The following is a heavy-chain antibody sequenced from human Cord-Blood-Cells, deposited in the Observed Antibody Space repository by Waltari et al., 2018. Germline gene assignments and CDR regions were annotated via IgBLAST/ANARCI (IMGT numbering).Heavy chain of an antibody. Sequence: QVQLQQWGAGLLKPSETLSLTCAVYGGSFSGYYWSWILQPPGKGLEWIGEINHSGSTNYNPSLKSRVTISVDTSKNQFSLKLSSVTAADTAVYYCARGFNWGSDYFDYWGQGTLVTVSS. CDR3: ARGFNWGSDYFDY. CDR2: INHSGST. J-gene: IGHJ4*02. CDR1: GGSFSGYY. D-gene: IGHD7-27*01. V-gene: IGHV4-34*01.